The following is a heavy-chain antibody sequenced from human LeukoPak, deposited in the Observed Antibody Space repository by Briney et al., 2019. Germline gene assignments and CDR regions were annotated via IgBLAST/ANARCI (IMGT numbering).Heavy chain of an antibody. D-gene: IGHD1-26*01. CDR2: IYADDSDT. CDR1: GYSFTNYW. V-gene: IGHV5-51*01. CDR3: ARRGTWELPDY. J-gene: IGHJ4*02. Sequence: EKPLKISCKGSGYSFTNYWIGWVRQMPGKGLEWMGIIYADDSDTRYSPSFQGQVTISADKSICTAYLQWSSLKASDTAMYYCARRGTWELPDYWGQGTLVTVSS.